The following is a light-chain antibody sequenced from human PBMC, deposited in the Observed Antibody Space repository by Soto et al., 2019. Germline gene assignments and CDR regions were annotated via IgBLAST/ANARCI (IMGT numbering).Light chain of an antibody. V-gene: IGLV1-40*01. Sequence: QSVLTQPPSVSGAPGQRVTISCAASTSNIGDYDVHWYQQLPGTAPKLLIYGNNNRPSGVPDRFSGSKSGTSASLAITGLQAEDEADYYCQAYDRSQSGSVFGGGTKLTVL. CDR1: TSNIGDYD. CDR2: GNN. J-gene: IGLJ3*02. CDR3: QAYDRSQSGSV.